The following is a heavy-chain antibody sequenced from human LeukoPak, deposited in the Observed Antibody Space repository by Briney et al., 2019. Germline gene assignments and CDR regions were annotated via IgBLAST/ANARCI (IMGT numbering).Heavy chain of an antibody. CDR1: GGSFSGYY. CDR3: ARGSSSRYGMDV. J-gene: IGHJ6*02. D-gene: IGHD6-13*01. Sequence: SETLSLTCAVYGGSFSGYYWSWIRQPPGKGLEWIGEINHSGSTNYNPSLKSRVTISVDTSKNQFSLKLSSVTAADTAAYYCARGSSSRYGMDVWGQGTTVTVSS. V-gene: IGHV4-34*01. CDR2: INHSGST.